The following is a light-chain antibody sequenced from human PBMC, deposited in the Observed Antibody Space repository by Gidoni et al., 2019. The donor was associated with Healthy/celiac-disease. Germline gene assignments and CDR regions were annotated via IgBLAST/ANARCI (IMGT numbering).Light chain of an antibody. Sequence: QSALTQPASVSGSPGQSITISCTGTSSDVGSDNLVSWYQQHPGKAPKLMIYEGSKRPSGVSNRFSGSKSGNTASLTISGLQAEDEADYYCCSYAGSVVFGGGTKLTVL. CDR3: CSYAGSVV. J-gene: IGLJ2*01. CDR1: SSDVGSDNL. CDR2: EGS. V-gene: IGLV2-23*01.